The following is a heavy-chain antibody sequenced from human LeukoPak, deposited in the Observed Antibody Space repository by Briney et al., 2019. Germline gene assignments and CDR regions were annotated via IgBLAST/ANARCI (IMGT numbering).Heavy chain of an antibody. CDR3: ARDWTGAVAGTDSFDY. CDR2: ISSSSSYI. J-gene: IGHJ4*02. CDR1: GFTFSSYS. V-gene: IGHV3-21*01. D-gene: IGHD6-19*01. Sequence: PGGSLRLSCAASGFTFSSYSMNWVRQAPGKGLEWVSSISSSSSYIYYADSVKGRFTISRDNAKNSLYLQMNSLRAEYTAVYYCARDWTGAVAGTDSFDYWAQGTLVTVSS.